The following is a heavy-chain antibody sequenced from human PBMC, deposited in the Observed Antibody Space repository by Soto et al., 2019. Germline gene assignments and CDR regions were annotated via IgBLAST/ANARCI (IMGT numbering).Heavy chain of an antibody. CDR2: ISYDGSNK. Sequence: PGGFLRLSCAASGFTFSSYGMHWVRQAPGKGLEWVAVISYDGSNKYYADSVKGRFTISRDNSKNTLYLQMNSLRAEDTAVYYCAKEIFGVVILGPLDYWGQGTLVTVSS. CDR3: AKEIFGVVILGPLDY. CDR1: GFTFSSYG. V-gene: IGHV3-30*18. J-gene: IGHJ4*02. D-gene: IGHD3-3*01.